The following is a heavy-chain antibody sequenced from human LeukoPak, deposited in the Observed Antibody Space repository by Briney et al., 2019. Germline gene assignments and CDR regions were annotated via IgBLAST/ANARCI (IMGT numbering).Heavy chain of an antibody. D-gene: IGHD5-18*01. V-gene: IGHV3-74*01. Sequence: GGSLRLSCAASGFSLSGYWMRWVRQPPEKGLVWVSRMNSDGSDTNYADSVKGRFTISRDNAKNTLYLQMNSLRAEDTAVYYCARGRVQLWFYAFDIWGQGTMVTVSS. CDR3: ARGRVQLWFYAFDI. J-gene: IGHJ3*02. CDR2: MNSDGSDT. CDR1: GFSLSGYW.